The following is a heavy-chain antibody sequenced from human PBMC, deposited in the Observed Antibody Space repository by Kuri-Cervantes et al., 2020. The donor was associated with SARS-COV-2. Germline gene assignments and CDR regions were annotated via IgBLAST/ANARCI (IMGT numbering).Heavy chain of an antibody. D-gene: IGHD6-19*01. V-gene: IGHV6-1*01. J-gene: IGHJ4*02. CDR3: ARDHYSSGWTLNDY. CDR2: TYYRSKWYN. CDR1: GDSVSSNSAA. Sequence: SCAISGDSVSSNSAAWNWIRQSPSRGLEWLGRTYYRSKWYNDYAVSVKSRITINPDTSKNQFPLQLNSVTPEDTAVYYCARDHYSSGWTLNDYWGQGTLVTVSS.